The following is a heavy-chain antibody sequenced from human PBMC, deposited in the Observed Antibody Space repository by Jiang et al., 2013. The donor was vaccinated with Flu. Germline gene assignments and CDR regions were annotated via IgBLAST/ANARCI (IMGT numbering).Heavy chain of an antibody. CDR3: ARDRHASMVGDTTWFDS. D-gene: IGHD1-26*01. J-gene: IGHJ5*01. V-gene: IGHV6-1*01. Sequence: QTLSLTCAISGDSVSSGSAAWNWIRQSPSRGLEWLGRTCYRSKWYNDYALSVKSRITINPDTSKNQFSLQLNSVTPEDTAVYYCARDRHASMVGDTTWFDSWGQGTLVTVSS. CDR2: TCYRSKWYN. CDR1: GDSVSSGSAA.